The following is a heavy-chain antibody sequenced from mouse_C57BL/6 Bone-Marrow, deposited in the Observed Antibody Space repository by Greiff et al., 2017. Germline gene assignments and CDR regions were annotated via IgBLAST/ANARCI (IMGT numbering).Heavy chain of an antibody. CDR1: EYEFPSHD. V-gene: IGHV5-2*01. CDR3: ARRVTTGAMDY. D-gene: IGHD2-1*01. CDR2: INSDGGST. Sequence: EVKLMESGGGLVQPGESLKLSCESNEYEFPSHDMSWVRKTPEKRLELVAAINSDGGSTYYPDTMEGRFIISRDNTKKTLYLQMSSLRSEDTALYYCARRVTTGAMDYWGQGTSVTVSS. J-gene: IGHJ4*01.